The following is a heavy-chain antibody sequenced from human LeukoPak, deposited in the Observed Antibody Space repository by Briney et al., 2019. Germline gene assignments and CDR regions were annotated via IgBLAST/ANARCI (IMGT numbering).Heavy chain of an antibody. CDR3: AKDKADFDWLLGY. D-gene: IGHD3-9*01. CDR1: GFTFSSYG. Sequence: PGRSLKLSCAASGFTFSSYGMHWVRQAPGKGLEWVAVISYDGSNKYYADSVKGRFTISRDNSKDTLYLQMNSLRAEDTAVYYCAKDKADFDWLLGYWSQGTLVTVSS. J-gene: IGHJ4*02. CDR2: ISYDGSNK. V-gene: IGHV3-30*18.